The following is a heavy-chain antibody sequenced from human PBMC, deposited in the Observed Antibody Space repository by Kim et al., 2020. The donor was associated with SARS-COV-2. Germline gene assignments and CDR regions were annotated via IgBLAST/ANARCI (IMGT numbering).Heavy chain of an antibody. J-gene: IGHJ1*01. CDR2: FDPEDGET. V-gene: IGHV1-24*01. CDR1: GYTLTELS. CDR3: ATRYCSGGSCYFAEYFQH. Sequence: ASVKVSCKVSGYTLTELSMHWVRQAPGKGLEWMGGFDPEDGETIYAQKFQGRVTMTEYTSTDTAYMELSSLRSEDTAVYYCATRYCSGGSCYFAEYFQHWGQGTLVTVSS. D-gene: IGHD2-15*01.